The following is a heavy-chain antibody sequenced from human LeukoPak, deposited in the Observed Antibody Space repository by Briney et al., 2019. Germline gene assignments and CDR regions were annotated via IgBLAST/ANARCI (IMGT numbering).Heavy chain of an antibody. CDR3: AREVPSGWAFDI. Sequence: SETLSLTCTVSGGSISSSSYYWGWIRQPPGKGLEWIGSIYYSGSTYYNPSLKSRVTISVDTSKNQFSLKLSSVTAADTAVYYCAREVPSGWAFDIWGQGTMVTVSS. V-gene: IGHV4-39*07. CDR1: GGSISSSSYY. D-gene: IGHD6-19*01. CDR2: IYYSGST. J-gene: IGHJ3*02.